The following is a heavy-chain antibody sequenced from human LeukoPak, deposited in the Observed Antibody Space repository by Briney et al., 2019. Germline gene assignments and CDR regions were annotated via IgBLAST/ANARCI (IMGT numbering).Heavy chain of an antibody. CDR3: AKSGGYGLIDC. CDR2: IYHSGST. D-gene: IGHD1-26*01. V-gene: IGHV4-39*01. CDR1: GVSISGSGHY. Sequence: PSGTLSLTCAVSGVSISGSGHYWGWIRQPPGKGLEWIGNIYHSGSTYYNASLQSRVTISIDTSKNQFSLRLNSVTAADAAMYYCAKSGGYGLIDCWGQGTLVTVSS. J-gene: IGHJ4*02.